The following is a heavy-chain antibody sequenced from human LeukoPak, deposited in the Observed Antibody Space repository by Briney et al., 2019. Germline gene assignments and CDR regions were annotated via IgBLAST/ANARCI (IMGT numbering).Heavy chain of an antibody. V-gene: IGHV4-34*01. Sequence: PSETLSLTCAVYGGSFSGYYWSWIRQPPGKGLEWIGEINHSGSTNYNPSLKSRVTISVDTSKNQFSLKLSPVTAADTAVYYCARTGERGSGWAIRRSNPHRKYFDYWGQGTLVTVSS. D-gene: IGHD6-19*01. CDR3: ARTGERGSGWAIRRSNPHRKYFDY. CDR2: INHSGST. CDR1: GGSFSGYY. J-gene: IGHJ4*02.